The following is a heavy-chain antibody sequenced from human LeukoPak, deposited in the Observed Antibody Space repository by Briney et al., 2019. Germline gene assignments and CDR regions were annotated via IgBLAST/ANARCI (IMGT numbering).Heavy chain of an antibody. J-gene: IGHJ4*02. V-gene: IGHV3-30-3*01. CDR2: ISYDGNSV. D-gene: IGHD3-10*01. CDR3: ARDYFHSGSRTYFFHN. CDR1: GVSFSLYA. Sequence: GSSVRLSCVASGVSFSLYAMHWIRQAPGKGLAWVAVISYDGNSVFYADSVTGRFTISRDNSKDTLYLQMKSLRLEDTAVYYCARDYFHSGSRTYFFHNWGQGTLVTVSS.